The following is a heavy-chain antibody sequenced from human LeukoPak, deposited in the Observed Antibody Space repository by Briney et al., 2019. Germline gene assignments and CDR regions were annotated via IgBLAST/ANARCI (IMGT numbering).Heavy chain of an antibody. V-gene: IGHV3-66*02. CDR3: ARRIVVVITATPGDDAFDI. D-gene: IGHD2-15*01. CDR1: GFTVSSIY. Sequence: PGGSLRLSCAASGFTVSSIYMSWVRQAPGKGLEWVSVIYNSGSTYYADSVKGRFTISRDNSKNTLYLQMNSLRAEDTAVYYCARRIVVVITATPGDDAFDIWGQGTMVTVSS. J-gene: IGHJ3*02. CDR2: IYNSGST.